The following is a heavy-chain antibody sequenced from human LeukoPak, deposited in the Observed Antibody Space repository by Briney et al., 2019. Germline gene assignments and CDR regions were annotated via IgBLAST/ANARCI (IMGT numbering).Heavy chain of an antibody. CDR2: IYHSGTI. CDR1: GYSISSGYY. Sequence: PSETLSLTCTVSGYSISSGYYWGWIRQPPGKGLEWLASIYHSGTIFYNPSLKSRVTISVDTSKNQFSLKLTSVTAADTAVYYCARGLGRQQLVSPFDYWGQGTLVTVSS. D-gene: IGHD6-13*01. CDR3: ARGLGRQQLVSPFDY. V-gene: IGHV4-38-2*02. J-gene: IGHJ4*02.